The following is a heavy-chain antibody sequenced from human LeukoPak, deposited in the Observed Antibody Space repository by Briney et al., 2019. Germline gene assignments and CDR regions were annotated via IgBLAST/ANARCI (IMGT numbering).Heavy chain of an antibody. V-gene: IGHV1-18*01. CDR3: ARGRDILTSPYGLDV. Sequence: ASVKVSCKASGYAFNTNAITWVRQAPGQGLEWMGWISGYNGKTNYAQKFQGRVTMTTDTSTSTAYMELRSLRFDDTAVYYCARGRDILTSPYGLDVWGQGTTVIVSS. CDR2: ISGYNGKT. D-gene: IGHD3-9*01. CDR1: GYAFNTNA. J-gene: IGHJ6*02.